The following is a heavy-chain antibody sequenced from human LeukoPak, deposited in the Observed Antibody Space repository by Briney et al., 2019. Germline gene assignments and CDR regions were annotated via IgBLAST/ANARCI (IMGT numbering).Heavy chain of an antibody. Sequence: TGGSLRLSCAASGFTFSNYAMNWVRQAPGKGLEWVSGISGSDGSIYYGDSVKGRFTISRDNSKNTLYLQMNGLRAEDTAIYYCAKDLDDYYDSSGSGNYWGQGALVTVSS. CDR3: AKDLDDYYDSSGSGNY. CDR2: ISGSDGSI. CDR1: GFTFSNYA. V-gene: IGHV3-23*01. D-gene: IGHD3-22*01. J-gene: IGHJ4*02.